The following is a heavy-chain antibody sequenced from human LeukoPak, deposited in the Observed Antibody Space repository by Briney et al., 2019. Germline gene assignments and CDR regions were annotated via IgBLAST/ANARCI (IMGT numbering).Heavy chain of an antibody. V-gene: IGHV4-4*02. CDR1: GASISSNW. J-gene: IGHJ4*02. CDR2: IHHSGSA. Sequence: SETLSLTCAVSGASISSNWWNWVRQPPGKGLEWIGEIHHSGSANYNPSLKRRVTISLDTSENHFSLRLSSVTAADTAVYYCVRDRGEFSYSHDYWGQGTLVTVSS. CDR3: VRDRGEFSYSHDY. D-gene: IGHD1-26*01.